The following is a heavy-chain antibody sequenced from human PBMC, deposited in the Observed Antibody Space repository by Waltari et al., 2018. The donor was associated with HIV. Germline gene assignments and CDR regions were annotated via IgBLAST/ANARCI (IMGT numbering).Heavy chain of an antibody. Sequence: QLQLQESGPGLVKPSETLSLTCTVSGGSISSSSYYWGWIRQPPGKGLEWIGSIYYSGGTYYPPPLKGRVTMSLDTSKNNFSLKLSSVTAADTAVYYCARHAYDSSGYYSFTFDYWGQGTLVTVSS. CDR1: GGSISSSSYY. CDR2: IYYSGGT. J-gene: IGHJ4*02. CDR3: ARHAYDSSGYYSFTFDY. V-gene: IGHV4-39*01. D-gene: IGHD3-22*01.